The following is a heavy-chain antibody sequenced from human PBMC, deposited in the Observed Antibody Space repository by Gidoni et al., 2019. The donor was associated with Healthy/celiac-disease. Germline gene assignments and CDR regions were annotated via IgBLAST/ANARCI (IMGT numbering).Heavy chain of an antibody. CDR3: AREAAQLVDY. CDR2: IYYSGST. D-gene: IGHD6-6*01. J-gene: IGHJ4*02. Sequence: QLQLQESGPGLVKPSETLSRTCTVSGGSISSSSYYWGWIRQPPGKGLEWIGSIYYSGSTYYNPSLKSRVTISVDTSKNQFSLKLSSVTAADTAVYYCAREAAQLVDYWGQGTLVTVSS. CDR1: GGSISSSSYY. V-gene: IGHV4-39*02.